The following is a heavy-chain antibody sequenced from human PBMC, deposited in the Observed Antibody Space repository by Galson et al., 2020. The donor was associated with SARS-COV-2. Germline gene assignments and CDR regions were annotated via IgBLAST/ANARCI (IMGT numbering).Heavy chain of an antibody. Sequence: TGGSLRLSCAASGFTFSSYAMNWVRQAPGKGLEWVSCISSSSNYIYDADSVKGRFTISRDNAKNSLYLQMNSLRTDDTAVYYCARATGYTYGAPYFDYWGQGTLVTVSS. CDR2: ISSSSNYI. CDR3: ARATGYTYGAPYFDY. D-gene: IGHD5-18*01. J-gene: IGHJ4*02. CDR1: GFTFSSYA. V-gene: IGHV3-21*05.